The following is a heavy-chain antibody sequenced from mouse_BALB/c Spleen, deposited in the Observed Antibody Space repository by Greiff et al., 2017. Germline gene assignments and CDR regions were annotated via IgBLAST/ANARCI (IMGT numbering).Heavy chain of an antibody. V-gene: IGHV5-6-5*01. Sequence: EVQGVESGGGLVKPGGSLKLSCAASGFTFSSYAMSWVRQTPEKRLEWVASISSGGSTYYPDSVKGRFTISRDNARNILYLQMSSLRSEDTAMYYCARPTVVATGAMDYWGQGTSVTVSS. CDR1: GFTFSSYA. J-gene: IGHJ4*01. CDR3: ARPTVVATGAMDY. D-gene: IGHD1-1*01. CDR2: ISSGGST.